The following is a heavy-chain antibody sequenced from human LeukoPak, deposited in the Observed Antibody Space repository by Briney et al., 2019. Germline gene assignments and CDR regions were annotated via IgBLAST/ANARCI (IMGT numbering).Heavy chain of an antibody. CDR2: IIPIFGTA. J-gene: IGHJ4*02. CDR1: GGTFSSYA. CDR3: ARVYRGYSYGYEDY. Sequence: GASVKVSCKASGGTFSSYAISWVRQAPGQGLEWMGGIIPIFGTADYAQKFQGRVTITADESTSTAYMELSSLRSEDTAVYYCARVYRGYSYGYEDYWGQGTLVTVSS. V-gene: IGHV1-69*13. D-gene: IGHD5-18*01.